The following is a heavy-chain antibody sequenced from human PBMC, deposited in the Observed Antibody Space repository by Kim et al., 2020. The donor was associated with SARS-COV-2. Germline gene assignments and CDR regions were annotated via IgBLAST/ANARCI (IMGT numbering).Heavy chain of an antibody. Sequence: GGSLRLSCAASGFTFDDYGMHWVRQAPGKGLEWVSGISWNSGSIGYADSVKGRFTISRDNARNSLYLQMNSLRTEDTALYYCAKDLKVARVGHYGSGSYYNPGDWGQGTLVTVSS. V-gene: IGHV3-9*01. CDR2: ISWNSGSI. J-gene: IGHJ4*02. CDR1: GFTFDDYG. D-gene: IGHD3-10*01. CDR3: AKDLKVARVGHYGSGSYYNPGD.